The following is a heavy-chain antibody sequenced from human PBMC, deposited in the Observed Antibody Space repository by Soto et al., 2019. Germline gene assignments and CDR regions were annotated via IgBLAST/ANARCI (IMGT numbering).Heavy chain of an antibody. CDR1: GFNFSNSW. Sequence: GGSLRLSCAASGFNFSNSWMTWVRQAPGKELEWVANIKNDGSDTYYVASVKGRFTISRDNAKNSLYLQMNSLRTDDTAVYYCARSLGWRDTFDIWGQGTMVTVSS. D-gene: IGHD6-19*01. CDR2: IKNDGSDT. J-gene: IGHJ3*02. CDR3: ARSLGWRDTFDI. V-gene: IGHV3-7*01.